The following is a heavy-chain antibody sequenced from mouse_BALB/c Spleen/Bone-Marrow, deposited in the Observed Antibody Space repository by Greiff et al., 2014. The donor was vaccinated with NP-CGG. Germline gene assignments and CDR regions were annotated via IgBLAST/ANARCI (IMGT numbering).Heavy chain of an antibody. Sequence: EVQLQESGPGLVKPSQSLSLTCTVTGYSITSDYAWNWIRQFPGNKLEWMGYISYSGSTSYNPSLKSRISTTRDTSKNQFFLQLNSVTTEDTATYYCASQDVYYYAMDYWGQGTSVTVSS. J-gene: IGHJ4*01. D-gene: IGHD3-2*02. CDR2: ISYSGST. CDR1: GYSITSDYA. CDR3: ASQDVYYYAMDY. V-gene: IGHV3-2*02.